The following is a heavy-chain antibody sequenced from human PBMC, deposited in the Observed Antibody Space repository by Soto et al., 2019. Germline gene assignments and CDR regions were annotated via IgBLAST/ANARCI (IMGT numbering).Heavy chain of an antibody. V-gene: IGHV3-11*05. J-gene: IGHJ4*02. CDR2: ITSASSYT. CDR3: ARVRYGSGWYYLDY. D-gene: IGHD6-19*01. Sequence: QVHLVESGGGLVKPGGSLRLSCAASGFTFSDYYMSWLRQAPGKGLEWVSFITSASSYTTYANSVKGRFTISRDSAKNSLYLQMNSLSADVTAVYYCARVRYGSGWYYLDYWGQGTLVTVSS. CDR1: GFTFSDYY.